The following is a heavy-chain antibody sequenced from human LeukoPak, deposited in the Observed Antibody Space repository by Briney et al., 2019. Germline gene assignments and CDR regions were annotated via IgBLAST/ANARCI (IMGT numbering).Heavy chain of an antibody. V-gene: IGHV3-74*01. CDR3: ARGSGYSYGSLAY. CDR1: GFTFSGYW. J-gene: IGHJ4*02. CDR2: INSDGSST. Sequence: PGGSLRLSCAASGFTFSGYWMHWVRQAPGKGLVWVSRINSDGSSTSYADSVKGRFTISRDNAKNTLYLQMNSLRAEDTAVYYRARGSGYSYGSLAYWGQGTLVTVSS. D-gene: IGHD5-18*01.